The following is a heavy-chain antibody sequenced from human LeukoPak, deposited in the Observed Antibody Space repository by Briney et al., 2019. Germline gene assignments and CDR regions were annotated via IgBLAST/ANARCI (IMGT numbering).Heavy chain of an antibody. D-gene: IGHD2-15*01. V-gene: IGHV3-23*01. CDR2: FSYSGGST. CDR3: ARYRAASGGLCQH. J-gene: IGHJ1*01. Sequence: GGSLRLSCAASGFTFTSYAMSWVRQAPGKGLEWVSTFSYSGGSTYYTDSVKGRFTISRDNSKNTLYLQINSLRAEDTAIYYCARYRAASGGLCQHWGQGTLVTVSS. CDR1: GFTFTSYA.